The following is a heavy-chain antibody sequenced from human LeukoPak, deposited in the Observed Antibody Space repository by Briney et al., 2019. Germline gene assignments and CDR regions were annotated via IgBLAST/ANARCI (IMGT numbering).Heavy chain of an antibody. CDR3: ARTLGATTYNWFDP. CDR2: IYPGDSDT. Sequence: KGGESLTLSCKGSGYIFTSYWIGWVRQMPGKGLEWMGIIYPGDSDTRYSPSFQGQVTISADKSISTAYLQWSSLKASDTAMYYCARTLGATTYNWFDPWGQGTLVTVSS. V-gene: IGHV5-51*01. CDR1: GYIFTSYW. D-gene: IGHD1-26*01. J-gene: IGHJ5*02.